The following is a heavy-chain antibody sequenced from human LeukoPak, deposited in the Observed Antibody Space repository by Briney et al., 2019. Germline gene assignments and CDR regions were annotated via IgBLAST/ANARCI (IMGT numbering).Heavy chain of an antibody. CDR2: IYTSGST. Sequence: SETLSLTCPVSGASISSGCSYWSWIRQPAGKGLEWIGRIYTSGSTNYNPSLKRPVTISGDTSKNQCCVKLSSVTAADTAVYYCASYAGGYSGQGTLVSVSS. D-gene: IGHD3-16*01. J-gene: IGHJ4*02. V-gene: IGHV4-61*02. CDR1: GASISSGCSY. CDR3: ASYAGGY.